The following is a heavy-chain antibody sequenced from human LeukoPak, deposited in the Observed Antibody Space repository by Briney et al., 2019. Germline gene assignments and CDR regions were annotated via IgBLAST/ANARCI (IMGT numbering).Heavy chain of an antibody. CDR3: ARDSEGYYDILTGYSINWFDP. CDR2: INPNSGGI. CDR1: GYTFTGYY. V-gene: IGHV1-2*02. J-gene: IGHJ5*02. D-gene: IGHD3-9*01. Sequence: ASVKVSCKASGYTFTGYYMHWVRQAPGQGLEWMGWINPNSGGINYAQKFQGRVTVTRDTSISTAYMELSRLRSDDTAVYYCARDSEGYYDILTGYSINWFDPWGQGTLVAVSS.